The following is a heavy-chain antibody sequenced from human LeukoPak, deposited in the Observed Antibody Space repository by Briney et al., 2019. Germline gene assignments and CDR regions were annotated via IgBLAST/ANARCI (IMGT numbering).Heavy chain of an antibody. Sequence: GASVKVSCKASGGTFSSYAISWVRQAPGQGLEWMGGMIPIFGTANYAQKFQGRATITADESTSTAYMELSSLRSEDTAVYYCARACSGGSCYSGYYYYMDVWGKGTTVTVSS. CDR2: MIPIFGTA. V-gene: IGHV1-69*13. CDR3: ARACSGGSCYSGYYYYMDV. J-gene: IGHJ6*03. D-gene: IGHD2-15*01. CDR1: GGTFSSYA.